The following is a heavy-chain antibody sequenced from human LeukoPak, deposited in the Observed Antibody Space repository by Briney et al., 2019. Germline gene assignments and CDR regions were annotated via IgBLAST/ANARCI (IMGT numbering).Heavy chain of an antibody. CDR2: IYYSGST. J-gene: IGHJ5*02. CDR1: GGSISSGGYY. D-gene: IGHD2-2*01. CDR3: ARAALGCSSTSCYSWFDP. Sequence: PSETLSLTCTVSGGSISSGGYYRSWIRQHPGKGLEWIGYIYYSGSTYYNPSLKSRVTISVDTSKNQFSLKLSSVTAADTAVYYCARAALGCSSTSCYSWFDPWGQGTLVTVSS. V-gene: IGHV4-31*03.